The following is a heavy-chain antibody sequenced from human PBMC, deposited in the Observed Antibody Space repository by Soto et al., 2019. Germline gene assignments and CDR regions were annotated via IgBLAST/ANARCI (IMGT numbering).Heavy chain of an antibody. CDR1: GFTFSSYA. Sequence: QVQLVESGGGVVQPGRSLRLSCAASGFTFSSYAMHWVRQAPGKGLEWVAVISYAGSNKYYADSVKGRFTISRDNSKNTLYLQMNSLRAEDTAVYYCARDRRYYDFWSGAGYYYGMDVWGQGTTVTVSS. J-gene: IGHJ6*02. CDR3: ARDRRYYDFWSGAGYYYGMDV. CDR2: ISYAGSNK. V-gene: IGHV3-30-3*01. D-gene: IGHD3-3*01.